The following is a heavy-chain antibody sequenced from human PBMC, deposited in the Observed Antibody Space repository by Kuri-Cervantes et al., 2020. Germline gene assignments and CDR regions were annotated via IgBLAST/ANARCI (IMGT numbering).Heavy chain of an antibody. CDR1: GFTFSSYG. CDR2: IWYDGSNK. Sequence: GGSLRLSCAASGFTFSSYGMHWVRQAPGKGLEWVAVIWYDGSNKYYADSVKGRFTISRDNSKNTLYPQVNSLRAEDTAVYYCARVAPNYYYGMDVWGQGTTVTVSS. V-gene: IGHV3-33*01. J-gene: IGHJ6*02. D-gene: IGHD2-15*01. CDR3: ARVAPNYYYGMDV.